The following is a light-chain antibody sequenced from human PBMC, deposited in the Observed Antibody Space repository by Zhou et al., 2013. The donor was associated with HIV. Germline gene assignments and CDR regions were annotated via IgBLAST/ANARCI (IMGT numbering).Light chain of an antibody. CDR3: QLYGTSPR. J-gene: IGKJ4*01. CDR2: GAS. V-gene: IGKV3-20*01. CDR1: QSVSSSY. Sequence: EIVLTQSPGTLSLSPGERATLSCRASQSVSSSYLAWYQQKPGQAPRLLIYGASRRATGIPDRFSGSGSGTDFTLTISRLQPEDFAVFYCQLYGTSPRFGGGTKVGDQT.